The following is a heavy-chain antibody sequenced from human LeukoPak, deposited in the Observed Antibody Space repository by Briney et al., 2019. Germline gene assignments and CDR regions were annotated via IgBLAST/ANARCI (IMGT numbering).Heavy chain of an antibody. CDR2: INSKTDGGTT. J-gene: IGHJ6*02. CDR1: GFTISNAW. D-gene: IGHD2-15*01. CDR3: TTVGYCSGGSCYWDYYDCMDV. Sequence: GGSLRLSCAASGFTISNAWMCWVRHPPRQGQEWVGSINSKTDGGTTDYAAPVKGRFTISRDDSKNTLYLQMNSLKTEDTAVYYCTTVGYCSGGSCYWDYYDCMDVWGQGTTVTVSS. V-gene: IGHV3-15*01.